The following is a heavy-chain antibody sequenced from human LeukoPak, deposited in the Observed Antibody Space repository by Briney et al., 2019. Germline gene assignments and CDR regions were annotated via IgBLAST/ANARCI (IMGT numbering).Heavy chain of an antibody. V-gene: IGHV3-48*03. CDR2: ISSSGSTK. CDR1: GFTFSSYE. J-gene: IGHJ4*02. D-gene: IGHD1-14*01. Sequence: PGGSLRLSCEASGFTFSSYEMNWVRQAPGKGLEWVSYISSSGSTKSYADSVRGRFTISRDNAKNSLFLQMNSLRAEDTAVYYCPSGTQSDCWGQGTLVTVSS. CDR3: PSGTQSDC.